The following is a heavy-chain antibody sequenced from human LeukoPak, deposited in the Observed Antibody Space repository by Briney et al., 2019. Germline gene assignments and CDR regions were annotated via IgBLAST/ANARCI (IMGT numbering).Heavy chain of an antibody. CDR2: ISFDGTTK. V-gene: IGHV3-30*04. CDR1: GFSFTSFS. Sequence: GGSLRLSCAASGFSFTSFSIHWVRQTPDKGLEWLAVISFDGTTKYYADSVKGRFTISRDNSKNTVFLQMNSLRAEDTAVYYCARDPYSGSYGNYYYYFMDVWGKGTTVTISS. J-gene: IGHJ6*03. D-gene: IGHD1-26*01. CDR3: ARDPYSGSYGNYYYYFMDV.